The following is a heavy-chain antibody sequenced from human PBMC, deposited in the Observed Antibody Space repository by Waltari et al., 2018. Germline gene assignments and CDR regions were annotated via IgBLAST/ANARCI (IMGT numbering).Heavy chain of an antibody. J-gene: IGHJ4*02. V-gene: IGHV4-39*07. CDR3: ARVDLGGNLKFDY. D-gene: IGHD2-15*01. CDR2: SYHSGIT. CDR1: GGFISSGGYY. Sequence: QVQLQESGPGLVKPSQTLSLTCTVSGGFISSGGYYWVWIRQPPGRGLEWIGSSYHSGITYYNPSLKSRGTIAVDTSKNQFSLKLSSVTAADTAFYYCARVDLGGNLKFDYWGQGTLVTVSS.